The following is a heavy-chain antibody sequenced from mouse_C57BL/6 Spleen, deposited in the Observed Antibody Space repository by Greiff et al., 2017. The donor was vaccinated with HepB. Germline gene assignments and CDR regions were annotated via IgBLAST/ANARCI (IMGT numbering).Heavy chain of an antibody. CDR1: GYTFTEYT. CDR2: FYPGSGST. V-gene: IGHV1-62-2*01. Sequence: VQLQQSGAELVKPGASVKLSCKASGYTFTEYTIHWVKQRSGQGLEWIGWFYPGSGSTKYNEKFKDKATLTADKSSSTVYMELSRLTSEDSAVYVWARHEEQRRVRGDDAVEYWGQGTSVTVSS. J-gene: IGHJ4*01. CDR3: ARHEEQRRVRGDDAVEY. D-gene: IGHD3-2*02.